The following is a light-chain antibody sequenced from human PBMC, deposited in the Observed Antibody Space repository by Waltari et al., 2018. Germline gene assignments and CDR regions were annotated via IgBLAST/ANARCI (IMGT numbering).Light chain of an antibody. J-gene: IGKJ4*01. CDR2: GAS. Sequence: EIVMTQSPVTLSVSPGEIATLSCMPSLSVYTDLAWYPQKPGQAPRLLIYGASSRATGIPARFSGSGSGTEFTLTISSLQSEDFAVYYCQQYNAWPPSLTFGGGTKVEIK. V-gene: IGKV3-15*01. CDR1: LSVYTD. CDR3: QQYNAWPPSLT.